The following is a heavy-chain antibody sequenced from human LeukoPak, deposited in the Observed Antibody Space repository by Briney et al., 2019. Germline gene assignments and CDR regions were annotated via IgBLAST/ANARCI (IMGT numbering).Heavy chain of an antibody. CDR3: TREPNGDYVGAFES. CDR2: ITGGHFPT. CDR1: GFTFSNFA. V-gene: IGHV3-23*01. J-gene: IGHJ5*01. D-gene: IGHD4-17*01. Sequence: GGSLRLSCAASGFTFSNFAMTWVRQAPGKGLEWVSSITGGHFPTYYTDSVKGRFTISRDNSKNTLYLQMNSLRADDTAVYYCTREPNGDYVGAFESWGQGTLVTVSS.